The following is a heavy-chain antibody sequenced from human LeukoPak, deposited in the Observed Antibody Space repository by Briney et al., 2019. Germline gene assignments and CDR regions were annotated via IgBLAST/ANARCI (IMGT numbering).Heavy chain of an antibody. CDR1: GYTFTSYY. J-gene: IGHJ4*02. CDR3: AKGPIYYYDSSGYWDY. Sequence: GASVKVSCKASGYTFTSYYMHWVRQAPGQGLEWMGIINPSGGSTSYAQKFQGRVTMTRDTSTSTVYMELSSLRSEDTAVYYCAKGPIYYYDSSGYWDYWGQGTLVTVSS. CDR2: INPSGGST. V-gene: IGHV1-46*01. D-gene: IGHD3-22*01.